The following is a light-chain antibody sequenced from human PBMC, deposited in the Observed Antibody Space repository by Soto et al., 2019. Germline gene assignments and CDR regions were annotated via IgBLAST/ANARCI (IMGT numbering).Light chain of an antibody. CDR3: QQYNNWRGT. CDR2: GAS. Sequence: EIAMTQSPATLPVSPGERATLSCRASQSVSSNLAWYQQKTGQAPRLLIYGASTRATGIPARFSGSGSGTEFTLTISSLQSEDFAVYYCQQYNNWRGTFGQGTRLDIK. V-gene: IGKV3D-15*01. J-gene: IGKJ5*01. CDR1: QSVSSN.